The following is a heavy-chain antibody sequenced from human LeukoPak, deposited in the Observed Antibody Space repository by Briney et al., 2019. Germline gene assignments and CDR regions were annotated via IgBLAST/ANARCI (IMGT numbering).Heavy chain of an antibody. CDR3: ARGVFYGMDV. Sequence: GGSLRLSCAASGFTFSSYSMNWVRQAPGKGLEWVSYISSSSSTIYYADSVKGRFTISRDNSKNTLYLQMNSLRAEDTAVYYCARGVFYGMDVWGQGTTVTVSS. V-gene: IGHV3-48*01. CDR1: GFTFSSYS. CDR2: ISSSSSTI. J-gene: IGHJ6*02.